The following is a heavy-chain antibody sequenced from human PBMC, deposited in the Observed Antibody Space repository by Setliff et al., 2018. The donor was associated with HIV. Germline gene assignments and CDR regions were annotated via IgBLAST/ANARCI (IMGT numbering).Heavy chain of an antibody. V-gene: IGHV2-5*02. D-gene: IGHD1-1*01. CDR1: GFSLATDGLA. CDR3: TQVNNFRSVYFAS. J-gene: IGHJ4*02. Sequence: SGPTLVNPTHTLTLTCDFSGFSLATDGLAVGWIRQPPGKGPECLALIYSDGAKLYNPSLKDRPTITKATSNNHVVLMMSNMDPADTATYYCTQVNNFRSVYFASWGQGTLVTVSS. CDR2: IYSDGAK.